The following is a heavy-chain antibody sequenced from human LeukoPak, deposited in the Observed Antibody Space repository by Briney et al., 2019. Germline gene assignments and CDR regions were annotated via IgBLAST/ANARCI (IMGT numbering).Heavy chain of an antibody. J-gene: IGHJ6*03. D-gene: IGHD3-3*01. CDR1: GGSITSGGYY. V-gene: IGHV4-39*01. CDR3: ARHRNGFFYYYYMDV. CDR2: INYSGIT. Sequence: SETLSLTCTVSGGSITSGGYYWGWIRQPPGKGLEWIGHINYSGITYYSPSLQSRVTISVDTSKNQISLKVNSVTAADTAVYYCARHRNGFFYYYYMDVWGQGTTVTVSS.